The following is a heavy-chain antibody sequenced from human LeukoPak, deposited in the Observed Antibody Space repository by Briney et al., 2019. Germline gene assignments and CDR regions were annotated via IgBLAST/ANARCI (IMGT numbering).Heavy chain of an antibody. J-gene: IGHJ2*01. CDR1: GGTFSSYA. CDR3: ARLHGDYGWFFDL. CDR2: IIPIFGIA. V-gene: IGHV1-69*04. D-gene: IGHD4-17*01. Sequence: GASVKDSCKAPGGTFSSYAISWGRQAPGRRLEWMGRIIPIFGIANYAQKFQGRVTITADKSTSTAYMELSSLRSEDTAVYYCARLHGDYGWFFDLWGRGTLVTVSS.